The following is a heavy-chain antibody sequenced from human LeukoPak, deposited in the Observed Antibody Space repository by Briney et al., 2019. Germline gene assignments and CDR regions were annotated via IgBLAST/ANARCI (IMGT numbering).Heavy chain of an antibody. CDR2: ISGSGGST. J-gene: IGHJ4*02. CDR3: AKSNLRVAARSAIDY. D-gene: IGHD6-6*01. V-gene: IGHV3-23*01. Sequence: GGSLRLSCAASGFTFSSYAMSWVRQAPGKGLEWVSAISGSGGSTYYADSVKGLFTISRDNSKNTLYLQMNSLRAEDTAVYYCAKSNLRVAARSAIDYWGQGTLVTVSS. CDR1: GFTFSSYA.